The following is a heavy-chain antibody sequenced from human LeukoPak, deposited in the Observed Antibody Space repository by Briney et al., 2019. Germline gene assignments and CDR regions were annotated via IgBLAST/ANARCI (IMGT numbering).Heavy chain of an antibody. D-gene: IGHD2-21*01. V-gene: IGHV3-66*01. Sequence: GGSLRLSCAASGFTVSSNYMSWVRQAPGKGLEWVSVIYSGGSTYYADSVKGRFTISRDNSKNTLYLQMNSLRAEDTAVYYCARAAGSNGIMVGNDYWGQGTLVTVSS. J-gene: IGHJ4*02. CDR3: ARAAGSNGIMVGNDY. CDR1: GFTVSSNY. CDR2: IYSGGST.